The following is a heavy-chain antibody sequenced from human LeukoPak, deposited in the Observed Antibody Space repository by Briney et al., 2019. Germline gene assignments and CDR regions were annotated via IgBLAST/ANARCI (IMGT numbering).Heavy chain of an antibody. Sequence: TSGALFLTSTFSWGSLRRGGFNLRWVRPPPREGLGGGGDNYYSWSTYYNPPLKSRVTISVDTSKNQFSLKLSSVTAADTAVYYCARVVDFWSGYWTVESGYYFDYWGQGTLVTVSS. CDR2: NYYSWST. J-gene: IGHJ4*02. CDR1: WGSLRRGGFN. D-gene: IGHD3-3*01. V-gene: IGHV4-31*03. CDR3: ARVVDFWSGYWTVESGYYFDY.